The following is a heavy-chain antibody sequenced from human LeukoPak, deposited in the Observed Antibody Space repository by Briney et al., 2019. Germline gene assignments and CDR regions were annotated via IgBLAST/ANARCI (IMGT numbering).Heavy chain of an antibody. D-gene: IGHD1-26*01. V-gene: IGHV4-59*01. Sequence: SETLSLTCTVSGGSISSYYWSWIRQPPGKGLEWIGYIYYSGSTNYNPSLKSRVTISVDTSKNQFSLKLSSVTAADTAVYYCARVRGWELPDLWGQGTLVTVSS. CDR2: IYYSGST. J-gene: IGHJ4*02. CDR1: GGSISSYY. CDR3: ARVRGWELPDL.